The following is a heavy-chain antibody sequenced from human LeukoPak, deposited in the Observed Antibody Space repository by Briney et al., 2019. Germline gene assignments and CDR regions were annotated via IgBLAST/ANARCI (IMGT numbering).Heavy chain of an antibody. CDR2: INPNTGGT. CDR3: ARDDSFQFDS. D-gene: IGHD5-18*01. CDR1: GYTFTAYY. Sequence: ASVKVSCKASGYTFTAYYMHWVRQAPGQGLEWMGWINPNTGGTNYAQNFQGRVTMTRATSINTAYMELSSLTSDDTAVYFCARDDSFQFDSWGQGTLVTGSS. V-gene: IGHV1-2*02. J-gene: IGHJ4*02.